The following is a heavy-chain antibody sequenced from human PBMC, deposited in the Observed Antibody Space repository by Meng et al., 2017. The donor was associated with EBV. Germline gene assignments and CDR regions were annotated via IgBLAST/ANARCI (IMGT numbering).Heavy chain of an antibody. J-gene: IGHJ4*02. CDR2: ISAYNGNT. CDR3: ARGLDYFDY. V-gene: IGHV1-18*01. CDR1: DYTLTGYC. Sequence: VHVAQSCTKVEMPGASVEVLVKASDYTLTGYCIDWVPQAAGPGLEWMGCISAYNGNTNYAQKLQGRVTMTTDTSTSTAYMELRSLRSDDTAVYYCARGLDYFDYWGQGTLVTVSS.